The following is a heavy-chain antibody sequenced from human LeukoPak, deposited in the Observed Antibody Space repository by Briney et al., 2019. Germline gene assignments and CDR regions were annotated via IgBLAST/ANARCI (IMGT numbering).Heavy chain of an antibody. CDR2: ISSSSSYI. J-gene: IGHJ6*02. V-gene: IGHV3-21*01. CDR1: GFTFSSYS. D-gene: IGHD3-22*01. Sequence: GSLRLSCAASGFTFSSYSMNWVRQAPGKGLEWVSSISSSSSYIYYADSVKGRFTISRDNAKNSLYLQMNSLRAEDTAAYYCARDWGSGYYYYYYYGMDVWGQGTTVTVSS. CDR3: ARDWGSGYYYYYYYGMDV.